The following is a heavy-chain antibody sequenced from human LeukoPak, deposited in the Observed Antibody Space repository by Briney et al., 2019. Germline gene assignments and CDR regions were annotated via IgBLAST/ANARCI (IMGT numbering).Heavy chain of an antibody. D-gene: IGHD3-16*01. CDR3: ARDIGLRLGEYYFDY. CDR2: INPSGGST. J-gene: IGHJ4*02. CDR1: GYTFTSYY. Sequence: ASVKVSCKASGYTFTSYYMHWVRQAPGQGLEWMGIINPSGGSTSYAQKFQGRVTMTRDTSTSTVYMELSSLRSEDTAVYYCARDIGLRLGEYYFDYWGQGTLVTVSS. V-gene: IGHV1-46*01.